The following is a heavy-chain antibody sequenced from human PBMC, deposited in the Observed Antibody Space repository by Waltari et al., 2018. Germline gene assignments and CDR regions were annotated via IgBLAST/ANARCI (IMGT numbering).Heavy chain of an antibody. CDR1: GGSISTNYN. CDR2: MQYRGST. V-gene: IGHV4-39*01. J-gene: IGHJ1*01. CDR3: GRIAFGDDGGYFQH. D-gene: IGHD4-17*01. Sequence: QLQLQESGPGLVKPSETLSLTCTVSGGSISTNYNWGWIRQPPGKGLEWMGNMQYRGSTFYNPSLKSRVTISLDTSKNQFSLRLSSVGAAETAVYFCGRIAFGDDGGYFQHWGQGTLVTVSS.